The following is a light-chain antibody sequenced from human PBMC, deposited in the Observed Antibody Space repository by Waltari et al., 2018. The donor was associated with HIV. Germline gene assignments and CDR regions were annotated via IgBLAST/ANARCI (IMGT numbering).Light chain of an antibody. CDR1: ALPKRY. V-gene: IGLV3-25*03. CDR2: KDS. Sequence: SYELTQPPSVSVSPGQTARITCSGDALPKRYAYWYQQKPGQAPVLVIYKDSERPSGIPDRFSGSSSGTTVTLTISGVQAEDEADYYCQSADSSGTYRVFGGGTKLTVL. J-gene: IGLJ3*02. CDR3: QSADSSGTYRV.